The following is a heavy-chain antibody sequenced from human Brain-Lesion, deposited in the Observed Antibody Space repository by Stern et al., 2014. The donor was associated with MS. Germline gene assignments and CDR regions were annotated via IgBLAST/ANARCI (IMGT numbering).Heavy chain of an antibody. V-gene: IGHV3-74*02. CDR2: VNNDGRRT. J-gene: IGHJ5*01. Sequence: EVQLLESGGGVVQPGGSLRLSCAASGFTFSNYWMHWVRQAPGKGLVWVSRVNNDGRRTSYADSVKGRFTMSRDNAKNTLYLQMKSLRVEDTAIYYCARGERWFDSWGQGTLVTVSS. CDR1: GFTFSNYW. D-gene: IGHD3-10*01. CDR3: ARGERWFDS.